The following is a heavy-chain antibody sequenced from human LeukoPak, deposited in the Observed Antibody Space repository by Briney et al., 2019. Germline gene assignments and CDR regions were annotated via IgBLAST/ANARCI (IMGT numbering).Heavy chain of an antibody. CDR2: INPNSGGT. D-gene: IGHD1-26*01. V-gene: IGHV1-2*04. CDR1: GYTFTGYY. J-gene: IGHJ4*02. CDR3: ARDGVPPVVGATGGVDY. Sequence: GASVKVSCKASGYTFTGYYMHWVRQAPGQGLEWMGWINPNSGGTNYAQKFQGWVTMTRDTSISTAYMELSRLRSDDTAVYYCARDGVPPVVGATGGVDYWGQGTLVTVSS.